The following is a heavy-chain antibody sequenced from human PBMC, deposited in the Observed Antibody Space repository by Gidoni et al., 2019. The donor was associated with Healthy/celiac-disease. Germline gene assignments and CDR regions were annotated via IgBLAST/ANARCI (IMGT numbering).Heavy chain of an antibody. V-gene: IGHV3-30-3*01. CDR2: IAYDGSNK. J-gene: IGHJ6*03. D-gene: IGHD1-26*01. Sequence: QVQLVESGGGVVQPGRSLRLSCAASGFTFSRSAMNWVRQAPGKGLGWVAVIAYDGSNKYYADSVKGRFTISRDNSKNTLYLQMNSLRAEDTAVYYCATLPEWPLLGETTTYYYYYYMDVWGKGTTVTVSS. CDR1: GFTFSRSA. CDR3: ATLPEWPLLGETTTYYYYYYMDV.